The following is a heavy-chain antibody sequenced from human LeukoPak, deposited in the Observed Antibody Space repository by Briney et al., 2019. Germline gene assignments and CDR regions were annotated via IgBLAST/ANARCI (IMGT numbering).Heavy chain of an antibody. D-gene: IGHD2-2*03. V-gene: IGHV3-20*04. CDR2: INWNGDST. CDR1: GFTFDDYG. CDR3: ARVGYCSSTSCSFFDY. Sequence: AGGSLRLSCAASGFTFDDYGMSWVRQAPGKGLEWVSGINWNGDSTGYADSVKGRFTISRDNAKNSLYLQMNSLRAEDTALYYCARVGYCSSTSCSFFDYWGQGTLVTVSS. J-gene: IGHJ4*02.